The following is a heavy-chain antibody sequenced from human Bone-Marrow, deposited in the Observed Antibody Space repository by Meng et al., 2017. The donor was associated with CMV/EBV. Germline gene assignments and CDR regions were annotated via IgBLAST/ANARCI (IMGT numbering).Heavy chain of an antibody. CDR2: VTNTDDT. D-gene: IGHD1-1*01. J-gene: IGHJ4*02. Sequence: LSFVPSGFTFTDNFMIWIPLAPGKGLEWISCVTNTDDTYYADSVKGRFTISRDNSKNSLYLQMNSLRAEDTAVYYCVRDGGWKFDYWGQGTLVTVSS. CDR3: VRDGGWKFDY. CDR1: GFTFTDNF. V-gene: IGHV3-11*04.